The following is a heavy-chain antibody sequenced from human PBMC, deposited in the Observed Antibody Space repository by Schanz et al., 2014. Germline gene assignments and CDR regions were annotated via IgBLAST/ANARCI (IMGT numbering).Heavy chain of an antibody. Sequence: EVLLVESGGGLVQPGGSLRLSCAASGFTFSTYCMSWVRQAPGKGLEWVANIKQDESERSYVDSVKGRFTISRDNAKNSLYLQMNSLRAEDTAVYYCARDGYNAYDLKRGDYWGQGTQVAVSS. V-gene: IGHV3-7*01. CDR2: IKQDESER. CDR1: GFTFSTYC. J-gene: IGHJ4*02. CDR3: ARDGYNAYDLKRGDY. D-gene: IGHD5-12*01.